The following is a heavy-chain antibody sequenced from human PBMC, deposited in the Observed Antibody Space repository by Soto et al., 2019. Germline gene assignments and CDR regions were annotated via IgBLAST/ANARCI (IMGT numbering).Heavy chain of an antibody. CDR2: MNPNSGNT. CDR1: GYTFTSYD. V-gene: IGHV1-8*01. CDR3: ARERTRGFDP. J-gene: IGHJ5*02. Sequence: QVQLVQSGAEVKKPGASVKVSCKASGYTFTSYDINWVRQATGQGLEWMGWMNPNSGNTAYAQKFLGRCTMTRNTSISTAYLGLSSRRSEDTAVYYWARERTRGFDPWGQGTLVTVSS.